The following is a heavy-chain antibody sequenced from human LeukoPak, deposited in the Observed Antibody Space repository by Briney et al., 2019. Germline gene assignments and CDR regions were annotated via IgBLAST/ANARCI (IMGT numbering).Heavy chain of an antibody. CDR1: GFTFSSYG. CDR3: AKRSLLGEYY. J-gene: IGHJ4*02. V-gene: IGHV3-30*18. CDR2: ISYDGSNK. D-gene: IGHD3-10*01. Sequence: PGRSLRLSCAASGFTFSSYGMHWVRQAPGKGLEWVAVISYDGSNKYYADSVKGRFTISRDNSKNTLYLQMNSLRAEDTAVYYCAKRSLLGEYYWGQGTLVTVSS.